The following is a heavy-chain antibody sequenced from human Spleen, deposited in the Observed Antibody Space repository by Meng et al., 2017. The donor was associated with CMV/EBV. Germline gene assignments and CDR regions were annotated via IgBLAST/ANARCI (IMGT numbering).Heavy chain of an antibody. Sequence: GESLKISCAASGFTFSSYEMNWVRQAPGKGLEWVSYINSGSTIYYADSVKGRFTISRDNAKNSLYLQMNSLRAEDTAVYYCARDRYYDSSRFDYWGQGTLVTVSS. V-gene: IGHV3-48*03. CDR1: GFTFSSYE. CDR2: INSGSTI. D-gene: IGHD3-22*01. CDR3: ARDRYYDSSRFDY. J-gene: IGHJ4*02.